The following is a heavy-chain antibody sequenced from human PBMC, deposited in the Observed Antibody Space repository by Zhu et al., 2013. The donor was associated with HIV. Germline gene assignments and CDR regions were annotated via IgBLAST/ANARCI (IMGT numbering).Heavy chain of an antibody. V-gene: IGHV1-18*01. D-gene: IGHD3-3*01. J-gene: IGHJ6*02. CDR1: GYTFTSYG. Sequence: QVQLVQSGAEVKKPGASVKVSCKASGYTFTSYGISWVRQAPGQGLEWMGWISAYNGNTNYAQKLQGRVTMTTDTSTSTAYMELRSLRSDDTAVYYCARGANPFYYDFWSGYAERYYYYYGMDVWGQGTTVTVSS. CDR2: ISAYNGNT. CDR3: ARGANPFYYDFWSGYAERYYYYYGMDV.